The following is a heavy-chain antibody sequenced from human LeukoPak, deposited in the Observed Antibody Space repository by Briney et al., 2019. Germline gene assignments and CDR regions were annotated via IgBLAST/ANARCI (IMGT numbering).Heavy chain of an antibody. CDR3: ARVSPAHRSGGFDY. CDR1: GFTVSSNY. J-gene: IGHJ4*02. D-gene: IGHD2-2*01. V-gene: IGHV3-53*01. Sequence: PGGSLRLSCAASGFTVSSNYMSWVRQAPGKGLEWVSVIYSGGSTYYADSVKGRFTISRDNSKNTLYLQMNSLRAEDTAVYYCARVSPAHRSGGFDYWGQGTLVTVSS. CDR2: IYSGGST.